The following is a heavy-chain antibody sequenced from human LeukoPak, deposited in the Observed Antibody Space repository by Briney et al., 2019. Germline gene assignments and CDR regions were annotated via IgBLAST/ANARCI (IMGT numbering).Heavy chain of an antibody. CDR1: GYTFTGYY. V-gene: IGHV1-2*02. D-gene: IGHD3-10*01. CDR3: ARDPIGPYYYGMDV. Sequence: AASVKVSCKASGYTFTGYYVHWVRQAPGQGLEWMGWINPNSGGTNYAQKFQGRVTMTRDTSISTAYMELSRLRSDDTAVYYCARDPIGPYYYGMDVWGQGTTVTVSS. CDR2: INPNSGGT. J-gene: IGHJ6*02.